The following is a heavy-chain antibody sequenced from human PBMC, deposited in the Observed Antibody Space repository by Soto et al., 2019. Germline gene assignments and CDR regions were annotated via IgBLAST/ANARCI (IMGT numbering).Heavy chain of an antibody. J-gene: IGHJ3*02. CDR1: GGTFSSYT. Sequence: QLHLVQSGAEVKKPGSSVKVSCKASGGTFSSYTISWVRQAPGQGLEWLGGIIPMFGTLYYAQKFQGRLTIAADSFTSTDYRELSTLRADDTAVYYCARKVASADDAFDIWGQGTMVTVSS. CDR3: ARKVASADDAFDI. CDR2: IIPMFGTL. V-gene: IGHV1-69*06. D-gene: IGHD6-19*01.